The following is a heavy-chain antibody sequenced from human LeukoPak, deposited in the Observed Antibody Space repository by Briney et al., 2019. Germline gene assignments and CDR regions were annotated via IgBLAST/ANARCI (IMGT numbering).Heavy chain of an antibody. V-gene: IGHV1-2*02. J-gene: IGHJ4*02. CDR1: GYTFTGYY. Sequence: ASVKVSCKASGYTFTGYYMHWVRQAPGQGLEWMGWVNPNSGGTNYARKFQGRVTMTRDTSISTAYMELSSLRSDDTAVYYCASTRMATKFHCFDYWGQGTLVTVSS. CDR3: ASTRMATKFHCFDY. D-gene: IGHD5-24*01. CDR2: VNPNSGGT.